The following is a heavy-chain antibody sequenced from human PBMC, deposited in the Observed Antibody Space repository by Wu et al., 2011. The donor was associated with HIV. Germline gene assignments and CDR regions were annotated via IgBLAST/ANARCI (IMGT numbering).Heavy chain of an antibody. CDR3: ARGVGGGYYDIWSGYYPNWFDP. D-gene: IGHD3-3*01. Sequence: QVQLVQVWGVSVEETWASVRVSCQASGYTFTTYDVNWVRQASGQGLEWMGWMNPTTGDTVYAPQFQDRVTMTSNTSTSTAYMTLSSLTSEDTAIYYCARGVGGGYYDIWSGYYPNWFDPWGQGTLVIVSS. CDR1: GYTFTTYD. J-gene: IGHJ5*02. V-gene: IGHV1-8*02. CDR2: MNPTTGDT.